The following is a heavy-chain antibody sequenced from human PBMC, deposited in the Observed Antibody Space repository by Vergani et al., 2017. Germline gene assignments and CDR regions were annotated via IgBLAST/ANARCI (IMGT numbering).Heavy chain of an antibody. D-gene: IGHD4-17*01. Sequence: QIQLVQSGTEVKKPGASVRVSCKASGYTFSNYGIIWLRQAPGQGLEWMGWISAYNGDTYYAQKLQGRVTMTTDTSTSTAYMDLRSLRSDDTAGYYCARTTTVITLLSPAFDYWGKGTLVTFSS. J-gene: IGHJ4*02. CDR3: ARTTTVITLLSPAFDY. CDR2: ISAYNGDT. V-gene: IGHV1-18*01. CDR1: GYTFSNYG.